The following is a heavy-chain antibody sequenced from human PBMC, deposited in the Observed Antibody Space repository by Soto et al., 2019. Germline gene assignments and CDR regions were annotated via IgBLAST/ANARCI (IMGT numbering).Heavy chain of an antibody. D-gene: IGHD6-19*01. CDR3: ARDLSPPGDGYSSGWSPHGMDV. Sequence: GGSLRLSCAASGFTFSDHYMDWVRQAPGKGLEWVGRTRNKANSYTTEYAASVKGRFTISRDDSKNSLYLQMNSLKTEDTAVYYCARDLSPPGDGYSSGWSPHGMDVWGQGTTVTVSS. J-gene: IGHJ6*02. V-gene: IGHV3-72*01. CDR1: GFTFSDHY. CDR2: TRNKANSYTT.